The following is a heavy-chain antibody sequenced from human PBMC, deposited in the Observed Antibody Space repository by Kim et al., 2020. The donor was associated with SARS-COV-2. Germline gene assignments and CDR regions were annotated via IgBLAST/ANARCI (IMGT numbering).Heavy chain of an antibody. CDR2: ISWNSGSI. D-gene: IGHD6-13*01. V-gene: IGHV3-9*01. CDR1: GFTFDDYA. Sequence: GGSLRLSCAASGFTFDDYAMHWVRQAPGKGLEWVSGISWNSGSIGYADSVKGRFTISRDNAKNSLYLQMNSLRAEDTALYYCAKGQQLVTYFDYWGQGTLVTVSS. CDR3: AKGQQLVTYFDY. J-gene: IGHJ4*02.